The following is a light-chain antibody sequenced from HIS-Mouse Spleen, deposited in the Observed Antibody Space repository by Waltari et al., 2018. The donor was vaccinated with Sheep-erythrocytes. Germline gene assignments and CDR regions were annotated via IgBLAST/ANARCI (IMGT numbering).Light chain of an antibody. CDR1: KLGYKY. V-gene: IGLV3-1*01. Sequence: SYELTQPPSVSVSPGQTASITCSGDKLGYKYACWYQQNPGQSPVLVIYQGSKRPSGVPVRFSGSNSGNTATLTISGTQAMDEADYYCQAWDSSTAVFGGGTKLTVL. CDR3: QAWDSSTAV. CDR2: QGS. J-gene: IGLJ2*01.